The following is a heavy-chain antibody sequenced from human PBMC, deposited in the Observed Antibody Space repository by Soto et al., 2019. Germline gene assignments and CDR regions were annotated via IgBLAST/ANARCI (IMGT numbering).Heavy chain of an antibody. D-gene: IGHD2-15*01. J-gene: IGHJ4*02. V-gene: IGHV3-74*01. Sequence: EVQLVESGGVLVQPGGSLRLACAASGFTFSSYWRHWVRPAPGKGLVWVSRINSDGSSTSYADSVKGRFTISRDNAKNALYLPINSLRAEATAVYYCVRTSLMVAAATPDGYWGEGTRGTFAS. CDR2: INSDGSST. CDR3: VRTSLMVAAATPDGY. CDR1: GFTFSSYW.